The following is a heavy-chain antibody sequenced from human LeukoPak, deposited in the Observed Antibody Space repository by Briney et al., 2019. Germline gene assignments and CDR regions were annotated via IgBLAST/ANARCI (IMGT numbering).Heavy chain of an antibody. V-gene: IGHV3-64*01. CDR3: TRGPGYDYVWGTYRADY. CDR2: ITSSASST. Sequence: GGSLRLSRSASGFIFYSYAMHCVRQAPGRGLEYVAAITSSASSTFHANSVKGRFTISRDNSKNTLYLQMGSLRPEDMAVYFCTRGPGYDYVWGTYRADYWGQGTLVTVSS. J-gene: IGHJ4*02. CDR1: GFIFYSYA. D-gene: IGHD3-16*02.